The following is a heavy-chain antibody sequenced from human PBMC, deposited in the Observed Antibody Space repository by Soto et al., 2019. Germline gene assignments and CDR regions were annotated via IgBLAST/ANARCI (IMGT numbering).Heavy chain of an antibody. Sequence: KASETLSLTCAVSGGSISSSNWWSWVRQPPGKGLEWIGEIYHSGSTNYNPSLKSRVTISVDKSKNQFSLKLSSVTAADTAVYYCARRGSSGGGYYYYYGMDVWGQGTTVTVSS. CDR2: IYHSGST. CDR3: ARRGSSGGGYYYYYGMDV. V-gene: IGHV4-4*02. CDR1: GGSISSSNW. D-gene: IGHD6-19*01. J-gene: IGHJ6*02.